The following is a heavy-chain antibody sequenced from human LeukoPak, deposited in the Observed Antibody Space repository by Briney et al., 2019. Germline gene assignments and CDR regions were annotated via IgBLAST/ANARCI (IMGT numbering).Heavy chain of an antibody. V-gene: IGHV1-2*02. Sequence: GASVKVSCKASGYTFTGYYMHWVRQAPGQGLEWMGWINPNSGGTNYAQKFQGGVTMTRDTSISTAYMELSRLRSEDTAVYYCAKDRNMITFGGVFDIWGQGTMVTVSS. CDR3: AKDRNMITFGGVFDI. CDR2: INPNSGGT. J-gene: IGHJ3*02. D-gene: IGHD3-16*01. CDR1: GYTFTGYY.